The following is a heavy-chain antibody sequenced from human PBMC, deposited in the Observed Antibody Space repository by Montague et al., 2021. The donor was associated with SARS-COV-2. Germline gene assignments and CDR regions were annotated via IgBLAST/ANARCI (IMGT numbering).Heavy chain of an antibody. CDR2: IYYSGST. V-gene: IGHV4-59*01. CDR1: GGSISNYY. CDR3: ARVQRGYYYGLGVSAHFDY. D-gene: IGHD3-10*01. J-gene: IGHJ4*02. Sequence: SETLSLTCTVSGGSISNYYWSWIRQPPGKGLEWIGYIYYSGSTNYNPSLKSRVTILVDTSKSQFSLKLSSVTAADTAVYYCARVQRGYYYGLGVSAHFDYWGQGTLVTVSS.